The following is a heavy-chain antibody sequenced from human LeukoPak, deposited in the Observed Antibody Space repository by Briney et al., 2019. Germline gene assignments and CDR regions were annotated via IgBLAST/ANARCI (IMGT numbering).Heavy chain of an antibody. V-gene: IGHV3-53*01. CDR3: ARPRYGSSWYAFDI. Sequence: GGSLRLSCAASGVTVSSNYMSWVRLAPGEGLEWVSVIYSGGSTYYADSVKGRFTLSRDTSKNTLYLQMNSLRAEDTAVYYCARPRYGSSWYAFDIWGQGTIVTVSS. CDR2: IYSGGST. J-gene: IGHJ3*02. D-gene: IGHD6-13*01. CDR1: GVTVSSNY.